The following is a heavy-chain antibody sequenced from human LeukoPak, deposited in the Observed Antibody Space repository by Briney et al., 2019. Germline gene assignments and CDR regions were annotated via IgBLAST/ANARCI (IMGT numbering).Heavy chain of an antibody. CDR1: GGSISSSSYY. D-gene: IGHD2-15*01. J-gene: IGHJ4*02. V-gene: IGHV4-39*01. CDR3: ARQEDIVVVVAATLTYFDY. CDR2: IYYSGST. Sequence: SETLSLTCTVSGGSISSSSYYWGWIRRPPGKGLEWIGGIYYSGSTYYNPSLKSRVTISVDTSKNQFSLKLSSVTAADTAVYYCARQEDIVVVVAATLTYFDYRGQGTLVTVSS.